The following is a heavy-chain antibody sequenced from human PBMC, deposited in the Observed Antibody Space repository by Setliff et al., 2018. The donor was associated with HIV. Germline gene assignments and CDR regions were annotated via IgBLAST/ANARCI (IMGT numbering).Heavy chain of an antibody. CDR1: RYTFSNYD. J-gene: IGHJ4*02. CDR3: ASGCLIGGSGHCRDFEF. CDR2: MNPISDHR. V-gene: IGHV1-8*02. D-gene: IGHD3-3*01. Sequence: AASVKVSCKASRYTFSNYDVNWVRQATGQGLEWMAWMNPISDHRGYAQKFQGRLTMTKDTSTSTVYMELSSLKSDDTAVYYCASGCLIGGSGHCRDFEFWGQGTLVTVSS.